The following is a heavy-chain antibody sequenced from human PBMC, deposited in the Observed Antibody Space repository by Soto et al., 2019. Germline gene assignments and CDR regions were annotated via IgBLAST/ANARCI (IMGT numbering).Heavy chain of an antibody. Sequence: QVQLVQSGAEVKKPGSSVKVSCKASGGTFSSYAISWVRQAPGQGLEWLGGVIPIFGTANYAQNFQGRVTITADESASTAYIELSRLKSEDTAVYYCPRSCRGLVELSLYTLGWGQGTLVTVSS. CDR3: PRSCRGLVELSLYTLG. J-gene: IGHJ4*02. CDR2: VIPIFGTA. D-gene: IGHD3-16*02. V-gene: IGHV1-69*19. CDR1: GGTFSSYA.